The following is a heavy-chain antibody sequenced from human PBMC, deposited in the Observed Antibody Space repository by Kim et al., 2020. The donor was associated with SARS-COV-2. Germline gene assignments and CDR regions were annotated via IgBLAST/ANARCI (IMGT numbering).Heavy chain of an antibody. D-gene: IGHD3-10*01. V-gene: IGHV4-59*01. Sequence: SETLSLTCTVSGGSISSYYWSWIRQPPGKGLEWIGYIYYSGSTNYNPSLKSRVTISVDTSKNQFSLKLSSVTAADTAVYYCARDRSMVRGVQSRMDVWGQGTTVTVSS. CDR2: IYYSGST. CDR1: GGSISSYY. J-gene: IGHJ6*02. CDR3: ARDRSMVRGVQSRMDV.